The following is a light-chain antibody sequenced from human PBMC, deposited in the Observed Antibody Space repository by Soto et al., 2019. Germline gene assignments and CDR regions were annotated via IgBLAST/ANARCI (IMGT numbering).Light chain of an antibody. J-gene: IGKJ4*01. CDR2: AAS. Sequence: IQLTQSPSSLSASVGDRVTITCRASHDISSSLAWYQQTSEKAPKLLIYAASILHSGVPSRFSGSGFVTDFTLTINSLQAEDFARYVCQPLRSYPSTLGGGNKVESK. V-gene: IGKV1-9*01. CDR1: HDISSS. CDR3: QPLRSYPST.